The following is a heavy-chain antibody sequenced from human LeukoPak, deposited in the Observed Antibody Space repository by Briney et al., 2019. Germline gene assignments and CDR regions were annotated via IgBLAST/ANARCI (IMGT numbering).Heavy chain of an antibody. V-gene: IGHV4-4*07. J-gene: IGHJ3*02. Sequence: SETLSLTCTVSGDSISSYYWSWIRQPAGKGLEWIGRIYTSGSTNYNPSLKSRVTMSVDTSKNQFSLKLSSVTAADTAVYYCARGRSSGYYDSSGFNGADAFDIWGQGTMVTVSS. D-gene: IGHD3-22*01. CDR3: ARGRSSGYYDSSGFNGADAFDI. CDR2: IYTSGST. CDR1: GDSISSYY.